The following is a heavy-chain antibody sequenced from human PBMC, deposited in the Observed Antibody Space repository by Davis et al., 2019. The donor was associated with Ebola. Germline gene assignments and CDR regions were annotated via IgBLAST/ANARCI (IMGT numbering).Heavy chain of an antibody. J-gene: IGHJ4*02. D-gene: IGHD2/OR15-2a*01. V-gene: IGHV3-NL1*01. CDR1: GFTFSNFW. Sequence: GESLKISCAASGFTFSNFWMHWVRQAPGKGLEWVAHVGSGVSRLYTDSVKGRFTISRDNSKNMLYLQMISLRVEDTAIYYCAKARGHPRENYFFDSWGQGVLATVSS. CDR3: AKARGHPRENYFFDS. CDR2: VGSGVSR.